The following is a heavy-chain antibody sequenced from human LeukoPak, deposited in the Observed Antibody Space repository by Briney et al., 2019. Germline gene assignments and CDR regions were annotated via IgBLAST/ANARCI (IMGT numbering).Heavy chain of an antibody. D-gene: IGHD3-22*01. V-gene: IGHV3-74*01. Sequence: GGSLRLSCAASGFTFSSYWMHWVRQAPGKGLVWVSRINSDGSSTSYAGSVKGRFTISRDNAKNTLYLQMNSLRAEDTAVYYCARDPNYYDSSGYYYAGNDAFDIWGQGTMVTVSS. CDR3: ARDPNYYDSSGYYYAGNDAFDI. CDR2: INSDGSST. CDR1: GFTFSSYW. J-gene: IGHJ3*02.